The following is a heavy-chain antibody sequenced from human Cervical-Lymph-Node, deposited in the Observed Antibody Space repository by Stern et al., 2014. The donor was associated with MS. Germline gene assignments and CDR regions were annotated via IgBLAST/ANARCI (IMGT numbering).Heavy chain of an antibody. J-gene: IGHJ4*02. V-gene: IGHV7-4-1*02. Sequence: EQLVQSGSELKKPGASVKVSCKASGYTFTSYAMNWVRQAPGQGLEWMGWINTNTGKPTYAQGFTGRFGFSFDTSVSTAYLQISSLKAEDTAVYYCTPGIAVAGMTQFDSWGQGTLFTVSS. D-gene: IGHD6-19*01. CDR2: INTNTGKP. CDR3: TPGIAVAGMTQFDS. CDR1: GYTFTSYA.